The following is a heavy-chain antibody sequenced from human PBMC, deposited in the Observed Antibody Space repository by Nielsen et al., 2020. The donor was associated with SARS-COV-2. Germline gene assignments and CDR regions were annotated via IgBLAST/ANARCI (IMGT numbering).Heavy chain of an antibody. CDR3: ARSRIVGSGTTFDY. CDR1: GGSISSYYW. J-gene: IGHJ4*02. Sequence: TLSLTCTVSGGSISSYYWSWIRQPPGKALEWLALVFWSDDERYSPSLKSRLTIIKDTSKNQVVLTLTNVDPADTATYYCARSRIVGSGTTFDYWGQGLLVTVSS. V-gene: IGHV2-5*01. D-gene: IGHD6-13*01. CDR2: VFWSDDE.